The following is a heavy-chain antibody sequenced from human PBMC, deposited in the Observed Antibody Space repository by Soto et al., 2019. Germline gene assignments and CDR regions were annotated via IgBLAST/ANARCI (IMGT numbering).Heavy chain of an antibody. V-gene: IGHV1-69*13. CDR2: IIPIFGTA. CDR3: ASGSSSSRYYYYGMDV. Sequence: ASVKVSCKASGGTFSSYAISWVRQAPGQGLEWMGGIIPIFGTANYAQKFQGRVTITADESTSTAYMELSSLRSEDTAVYYCASGSSSSRYYYYGMDVWGQGTTVTVSS. CDR1: GGTFSSYA. J-gene: IGHJ6*02. D-gene: IGHD6-6*01.